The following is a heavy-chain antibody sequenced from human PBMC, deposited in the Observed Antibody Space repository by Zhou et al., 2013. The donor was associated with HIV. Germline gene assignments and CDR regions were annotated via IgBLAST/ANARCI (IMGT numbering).Heavy chain of an antibody. J-gene: IGHJ6*02. Sequence: QVQLVQSGAEVKKPGSSVKVSCKASGGTFSSYAISWVRQAPGQGLEWMGRIIPIFGTANYAQKFQGRVTITADESTSTAYMELSSLRSEDTAVYYCARDGKGYCSGGSCPYYYGMDVWGQGTTVTVSS. CDR3: ARDGKGYCSGGSCPYYYGMDV. D-gene: IGHD2-15*01. CDR2: IIPIFGTA. CDR1: GGTFSSYA. V-gene: IGHV1-69*13.